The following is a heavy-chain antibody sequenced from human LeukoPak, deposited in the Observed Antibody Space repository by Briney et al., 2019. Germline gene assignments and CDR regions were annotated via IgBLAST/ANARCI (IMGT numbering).Heavy chain of an antibody. J-gene: IGHJ5*02. CDR3: AKDDNYIRFLS. CDR2: ITGSGGDR. Sequence: GETLRLSCAASGFTFSSHGMNWVRQAPGKGLEWVSGITGSGGDRYYADSVKSRFTISRDNSKNTLYLQMNSLRAEDTAVYYCAKDDNYIRFLSWGQGTLVTVSS. CDR1: GFTFSSHG. V-gene: IGHV3-23*01. D-gene: IGHD3-16*01.